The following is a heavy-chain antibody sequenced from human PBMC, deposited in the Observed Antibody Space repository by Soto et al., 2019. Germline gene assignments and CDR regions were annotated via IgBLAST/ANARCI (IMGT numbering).Heavy chain of an antibody. CDR2: IYYSGST. CDR3: ARGTPYSSSWWECWFDP. D-gene: IGHD6-13*01. V-gene: IGHV4-59*01. Sequence: SETLSLTCTVSCGSISSYYWSWIRQPPGKGLEWIGYIYYSGSTNYNPSLKSRVTISVDTSKNQFSLKLSSVTAADTAVYYCARGTPYSSSWWECWFDPWGQGTLVTVSS. J-gene: IGHJ5*02. CDR1: CGSISSYY.